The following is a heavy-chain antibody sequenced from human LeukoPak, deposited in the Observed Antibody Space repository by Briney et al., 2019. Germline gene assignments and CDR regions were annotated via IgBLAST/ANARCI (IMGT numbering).Heavy chain of an antibody. CDR3: ARVELRSSWFDA. D-gene: IGHD5-12*01. J-gene: IGHJ5*02. Sequence: ASLKLSFNSSGYAFTSYGISWDRHAPGQGLEWIGWISAYNGNKNYAQKLQGRVTMTTDTSTSTAYMELRSLRSDDTAVNYCARVELRSSWFDAWGQGTLVTVSS. CDR1: GYAFTSYG. V-gene: IGHV1-18*01. CDR2: ISAYNGNK.